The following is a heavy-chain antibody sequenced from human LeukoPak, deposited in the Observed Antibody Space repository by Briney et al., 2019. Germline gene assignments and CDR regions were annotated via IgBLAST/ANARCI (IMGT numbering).Heavy chain of an antibody. V-gene: IGHV4-4*07. CDR3: ARHRDSSALEAFDI. CDR1: GGSISGYY. CDR2: IYPSGIT. D-gene: IGHD3-22*01. Sequence: PSETLSLTCTVSGGSISGYYWSWIRQPAGKGLEWIGRIYPSGITNYNPSLRSRVNMSLDTSKSHFSLKLSSVTAADTAVYYCARHRDSSALEAFDIWGQGTLVTVSS. J-gene: IGHJ3*02.